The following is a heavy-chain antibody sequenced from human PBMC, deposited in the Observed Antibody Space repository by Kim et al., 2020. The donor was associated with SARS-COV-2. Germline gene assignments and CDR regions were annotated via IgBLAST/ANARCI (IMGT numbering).Heavy chain of an antibody. CDR1: GYSFTSYD. CDR2: VNPNSGNT. J-gene: IGHJ5*01. Sequence: ASVKVSCKASGYSFTSYDINWVPQATGQGLEWMGWVNPNSGNTGYAQKFQGRVTMTRNTATSTAYMELSSLTSEDTAVYYCASGPSGWYDFWGQGTLVTVSS. D-gene: IGHD3-3*01. CDR3: ASGPSGWYDF. V-gene: IGHV1-8*02.